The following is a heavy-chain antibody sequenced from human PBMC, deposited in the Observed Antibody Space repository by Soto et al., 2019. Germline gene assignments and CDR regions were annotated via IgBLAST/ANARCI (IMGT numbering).Heavy chain of an antibody. CDR1: GFTFSSYA. CDR3: AKDRLSMIVVVRLDAFDI. J-gene: IGHJ3*02. Sequence: PGGSLRLSCAASGFTFSSYAMSWVRQAPGKGLEWVSAISGSGGSTYYADSVKGRFTISRDNSKNTLYLQMNSLRAEDTAVYYCAKDRLSMIVVVRLDAFDIWGQGTMVTVSS. V-gene: IGHV3-23*01. D-gene: IGHD3-22*01. CDR2: ISGSGGST.